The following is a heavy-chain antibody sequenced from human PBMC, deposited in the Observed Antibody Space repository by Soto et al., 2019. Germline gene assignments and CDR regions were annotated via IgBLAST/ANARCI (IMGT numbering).Heavy chain of an antibody. Sequence: TVAWGNIINRGGRRGRKKKPPGKGLEWIGNVYYGGSTYYNPSLKSRVTISVETSKSQFSLKLSSVTAADTAVYYCAGGDYYHSSGYYFYYYTMDVWGQGTTVTVSS. V-gene: IGHV4-39*01. CDR1: WGNIINRGGR. CDR3: AGGDYYHSSGYYFYYYTMDV. D-gene: IGHD3-22*01. CDR2: VYYGGST. J-gene: IGHJ6*02.